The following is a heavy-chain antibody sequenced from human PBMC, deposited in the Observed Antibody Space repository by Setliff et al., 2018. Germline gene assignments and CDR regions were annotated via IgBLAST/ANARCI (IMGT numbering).Heavy chain of an antibody. Sequence: SETLSLTCTVSGGSVSPYFWSWIRQPPGKGLEWIGESNHSGGTSYNPSLKSRLTMSVDTSRSQFSLNLTAVTAADTAIYFCARAVDSTGYFPFWYFDLWGRGTLVTVSS. CDR1: GGSVSPYF. D-gene: IGHD3-22*01. J-gene: IGHJ2*01. CDR3: ARAVDSTGYFPFWYFDL. V-gene: IGHV4-34*01. CDR2: SNHSGGT.